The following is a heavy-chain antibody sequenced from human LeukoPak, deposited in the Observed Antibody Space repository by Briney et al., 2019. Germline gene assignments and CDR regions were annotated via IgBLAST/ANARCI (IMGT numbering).Heavy chain of an antibody. CDR3: ASAVRHYDILTGYYIRIYNWFDP. V-gene: IGHV4-39*01. Sequence: SETLSLTCTVSGGSISSSSYYWGWIRQPPGKGLEWIGSIYYSGSTYYNPSLKSRVTISVDTSKNQFSLKLSSVTAADTAVYYCASAVRHYDILTGYYIRIYNWFDPWGQGTLVTVSS. CDR1: GGSISSSSYY. J-gene: IGHJ5*02. CDR2: IYYSGST. D-gene: IGHD3-9*01.